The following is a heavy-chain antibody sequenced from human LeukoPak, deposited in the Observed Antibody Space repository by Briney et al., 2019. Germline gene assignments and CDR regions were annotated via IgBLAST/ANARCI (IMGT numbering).Heavy chain of an antibody. J-gene: IGHJ4*02. V-gene: IGHV4-34*01. CDR3: ARRRYCNTVSCYYFDS. CDR2: INHSGST. Sequence: SETLSLTCAVYGGSFSGYYWSRIRQPPGKGLEWIGEINHSGSTNYNPSLKSRVTISVDTSKNQFSLELSSVTAADTAVYYCARRRYCNTVSCYYFDSWGQGTLVTVSS. D-gene: IGHD2-2*01. CDR1: GGSFSGYY.